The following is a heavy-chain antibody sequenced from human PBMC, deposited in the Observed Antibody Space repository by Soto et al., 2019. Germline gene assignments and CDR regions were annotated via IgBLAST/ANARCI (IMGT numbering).Heavy chain of an antibody. CDR3: AGGGANYYYYGMDV. Sequence: SVKVSCKASGYTFTYRYLHWVRQAPGQALEWMGWITPFNGNTNYAQKFQDRVTITRDRSMSTAYMELSSLRSEDTAMYYCAGGGANYYYYGMDVWGQGTTVTVS. V-gene: IGHV1-45*02. D-gene: IGHD3-10*01. CDR2: ITPFNGNT. CDR1: GYTFTYRY. J-gene: IGHJ6*02.